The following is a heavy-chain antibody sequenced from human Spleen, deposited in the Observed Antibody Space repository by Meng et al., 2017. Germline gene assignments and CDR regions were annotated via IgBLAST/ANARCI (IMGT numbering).Heavy chain of an antibody. Sequence: GESLKISCAASGFTFSTYWMSWVRQAPGKGLEWVANIKQDGSEKYYVDSVKGRFTISRDNAKNSLYLQMNSLRAEDTAVYYCATLTLIWGQGTMVTVSS. D-gene: IGHD3-16*01. CDR3: ATLTLI. CDR2: IKQDGSEK. J-gene: IGHJ3*02. CDR1: GFTFSTYW. V-gene: IGHV3-7*03.